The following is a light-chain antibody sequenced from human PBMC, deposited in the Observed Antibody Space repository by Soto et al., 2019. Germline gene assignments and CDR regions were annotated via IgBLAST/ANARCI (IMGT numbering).Light chain of an antibody. V-gene: IGLV1-40*01. Sequence: QSVLTQPPSVSGAPGQRVTISCTGSSSNIGAGYDVHWYQQLPGTAPKLLIYGNTNRPSGVPDRFSGSKSGTSASLAINGLQAEDEAGYYCQFYDSSLSALFGGGTKVTVL. CDR2: GNT. CDR3: QFYDSSLSAL. CDR1: SSNIGAGYD. J-gene: IGLJ2*01.